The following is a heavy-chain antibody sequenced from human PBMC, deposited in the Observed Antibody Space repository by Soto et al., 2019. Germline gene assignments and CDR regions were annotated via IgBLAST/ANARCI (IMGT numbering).Heavy chain of an antibody. V-gene: IGHV1-69*13. Sequence: SVKVSCKASGGTFSSYAISWVRQAPGQGLEWVGGIIPIFGTANYAQKFQGRVTITADESTSTAYMELSSLRSEDTAVYYCARAESRGAYYDAFDIWGQVTMVTVSS. D-gene: IGHD2-21*01. CDR2: IIPIFGTA. CDR3: ARAESRGAYYDAFDI. J-gene: IGHJ3*02. CDR1: GGTFSSYA.